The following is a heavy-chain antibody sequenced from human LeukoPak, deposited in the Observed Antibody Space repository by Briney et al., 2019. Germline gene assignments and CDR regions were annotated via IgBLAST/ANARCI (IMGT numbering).Heavy chain of an antibody. V-gene: IGHV4-39*01. CDR3: ARHSGSGSLSRPFDP. Sequence: PSETLSLTCSVSGASVTSGGFYWGWLRQSPGKGLEWIATIYYTGSTYYDPSLKNRVTISIDTSKNQFSLNVRSVSAADTAVYYCARHSGSGSLSRPFDPWGQGTLVTVTS. CDR1: GASVTSGGFY. J-gene: IGHJ5*02. CDR2: IYYTGST. D-gene: IGHD3-10*01.